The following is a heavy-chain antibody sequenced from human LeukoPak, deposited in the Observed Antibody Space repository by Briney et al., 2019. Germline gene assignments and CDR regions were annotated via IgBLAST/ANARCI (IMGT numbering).Heavy chain of an antibody. CDR3: AGLWSGEFINTSYMDV. D-gene: IGHD3-10*01. CDR2: IRYDGSNE. CDR1: GFTISTYG. Sequence: GGSLRLSCVASGFTISTYGIYWVRQAPGKGLEWVAFIRYDGSNEYYADSVKGRFTISRDSSKNTLYLHMNSLRPEDTAVYYCAGLWSGEFINTSYMDVWGKGTTVTVSS. J-gene: IGHJ6*03. V-gene: IGHV3-30*02.